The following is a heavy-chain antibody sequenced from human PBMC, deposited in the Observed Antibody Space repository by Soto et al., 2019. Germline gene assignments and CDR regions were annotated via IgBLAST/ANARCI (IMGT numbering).Heavy chain of an antibody. Sequence: QVQLQQWGAGLLKPSETLSLTCAVYGGSFSGYYWSWIRQPPGKGLEWIGEINHSGSTNYNPSLESRVTISVDTSKNQFSLKLSSVTAADTAVYYCASSVAGTEVDYWGQGTLVTVSS. CDR2: INHSGST. CDR3: ASSVAGTEVDY. V-gene: IGHV4-34*01. D-gene: IGHD6-19*01. J-gene: IGHJ4*02. CDR1: GGSFSGYY.